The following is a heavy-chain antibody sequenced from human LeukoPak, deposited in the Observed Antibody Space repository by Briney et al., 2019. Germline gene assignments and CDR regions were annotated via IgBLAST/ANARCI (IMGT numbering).Heavy chain of an antibody. CDR2: ISGSGGST. CDR3: AKASGYRTIGTFDY. Sequence: PGGSLRLSCVVSGFTFSSYGMSWVRQAPGKGLEWVSAISGSGGSTYYADSVKGRFTISRDNSKNTLYLQMNSLRAEDTAVYYCAKASGYRTIGTFDYWGQGTLVTVSS. V-gene: IGHV3-23*01. D-gene: IGHD3-3*01. J-gene: IGHJ4*02. CDR1: GFTFSSYG.